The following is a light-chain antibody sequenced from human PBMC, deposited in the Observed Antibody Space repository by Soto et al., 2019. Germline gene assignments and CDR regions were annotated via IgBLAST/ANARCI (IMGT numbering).Light chain of an antibody. CDR3: QNFRSSAIS. V-gene: IGKV1-13*02. CDR1: QGIGSA. CDR2: DAS. J-gene: IGKJ4*01. Sequence: IQMTQSPSTLSASVGDRVSITCRASQGIGSALAWYQLKPGAAPALLIYDASTLESGVPSRFSGSRSGADFTLTISSLQPEDFATYYCQNFRSSAISFGGGTKVDIK.